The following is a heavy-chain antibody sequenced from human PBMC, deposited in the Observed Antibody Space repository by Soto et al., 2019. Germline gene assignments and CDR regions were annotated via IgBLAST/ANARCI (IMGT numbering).Heavy chain of an antibody. CDR1: GFTFSSYS. J-gene: IGHJ3*02. CDR2: ISSSSSYI. D-gene: IGHD2-2*01. CDR3: ARAQWNQLPSRPDAFDI. Sequence: GGSLRLSCAASGFTFSSYSMNWVRQAPGKGLEWVSSISSSSSYIYYADSVKGRFTISRDNAKNSLYLQMNSLRAEDTAVYYCARAQWNQLPSRPDAFDIWGQGTMVTVSS. V-gene: IGHV3-21*01.